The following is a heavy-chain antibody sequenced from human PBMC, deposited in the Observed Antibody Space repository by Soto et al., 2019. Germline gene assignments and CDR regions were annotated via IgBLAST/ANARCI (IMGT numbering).Heavy chain of an antibody. D-gene: IGHD1-26*01. CDR2: INPNSGGT. V-gene: IGHV1-2*02. CDR3: ARGGSYWGNAFDI. CDR1: GYTFTGYY. J-gene: IGHJ3*02. Sequence: ASAKVSCKASGYTFTGYYMHWVRQAPGQGLEWMGWINPNSGGTNYAQKFQGRVTMTRDTSISTAYMELSRLRSDDTAVYYCARGGSYWGNAFDIWGQGTMVTVS.